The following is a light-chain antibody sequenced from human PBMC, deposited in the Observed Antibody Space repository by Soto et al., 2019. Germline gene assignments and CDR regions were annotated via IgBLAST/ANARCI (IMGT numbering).Light chain of an antibody. CDR2: DAS. J-gene: IGKJ1*01. V-gene: IGKV1-5*01. Sequence: DIQMTQSPSSLSASVGDRVTITCRASQDISRWLAWYQQKPGRAPKLLIYDASTLQRGVPSRFSGSGSGTEFTLNISSLQPEDFATYYCQQYDISSGTFGQGTKVDIK. CDR3: QQYDISSGT. CDR1: QDISRW.